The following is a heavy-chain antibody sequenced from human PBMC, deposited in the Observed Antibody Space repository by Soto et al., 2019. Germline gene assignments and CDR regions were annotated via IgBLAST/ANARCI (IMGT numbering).Heavy chain of an antibody. CDR3: ARDHDYGDYLDY. D-gene: IGHD4-17*01. CDR2: IYYSGST. Sequence: SETLSLTCTVSGGSISSGGYYWSWIRQHPGKGLEWIGYIYYSGSTYYNPSLKSRVTISVDTSKNQFSLKLSSVTAADTAVYYCARDHDYGDYLDYWGQGTLVTV. CDR1: GGSISSGGYY. V-gene: IGHV4-31*03. J-gene: IGHJ4*02.